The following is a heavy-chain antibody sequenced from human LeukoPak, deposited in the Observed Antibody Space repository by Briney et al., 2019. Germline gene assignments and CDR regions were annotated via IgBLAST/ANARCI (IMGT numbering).Heavy chain of an antibody. D-gene: IGHD5-24*01. J-gene: IGHJ4*02. Sequence: SETLSLTCTVSGGSISSSRYYWGWIRQPPGKGLEWIGTIYYSGTTYYNPSLKSRVTISVDTSKNQFYLNFNSVTAADTAVYYCASWHEMATIWATFDHWGQGTLVTVSS. V-gene: IGHV4-39*01. CDR3: ASWHEMATIWATFDH. CDR2: IYYSGTT. CDR1: GGSISSSRYY.